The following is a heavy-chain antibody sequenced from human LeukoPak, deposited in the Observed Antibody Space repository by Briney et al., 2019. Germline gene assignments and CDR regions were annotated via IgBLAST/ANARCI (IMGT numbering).Heavy chain of an antibody. V-gene: IGHV3-48*01. CDR1: GFTFSSYS. CDR2: ISSSSSTI. CDR3: ARDSITIFGVINY. Sequence: PGGSLRLSCAASGFTFSSYSMNWVRQAPGKGLEWVSYISSSSSTIYYADSVKGRFTISRDNAKSSLYLQMNSLRAEDTAVYYCARDSITIFGVINYWGQGTLVTVSS. D-gene: IGHD3-3*01. J-gene: IGHJ4*02.